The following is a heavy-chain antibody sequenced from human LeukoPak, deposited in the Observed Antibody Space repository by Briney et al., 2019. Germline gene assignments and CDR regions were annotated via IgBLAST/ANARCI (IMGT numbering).Heavy chain of an antibody. V-gene: IGHV3-23*01. CDR1: GFTFRDYD. CDR2: ISSSGGST. CDR3: ARDRWSASGSSWYDY. J-gene: IGHJ4*02. Sequence: HPGGTLRLSCAASGFTFRDYDMSWVRQAPGKGLEWVSVISSSGGSTYYADSVKGRFTISRDNSKDTLYLQMNSLRAEDTAVYYCARDRWSASGSSWYDYWGQGTQVTVSS. D-gene: IGHD6-13*01.